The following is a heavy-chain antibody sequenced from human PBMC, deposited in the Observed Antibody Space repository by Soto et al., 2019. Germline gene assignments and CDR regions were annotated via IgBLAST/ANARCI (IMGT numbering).Heavy chain of an antibody. J-gene: IGHJ4*02. D-gene: IGHD6-25*01. CDR1: GDTFTANY. CDR3: ATDFTEGCGSDCFDY. CDR2: INPKGGGT. V-gene: IGHV1-2*02. Sequence: AAVKVSCKASGDTFTANYRHWVGQAPGQGLEWMGWINPKGGGTKYPQKFQRRVTMTRDTSLSTVYMALTRLTSDDTAVYYCATDFTEGCGSDCFDYWGQGTLVTVSS.